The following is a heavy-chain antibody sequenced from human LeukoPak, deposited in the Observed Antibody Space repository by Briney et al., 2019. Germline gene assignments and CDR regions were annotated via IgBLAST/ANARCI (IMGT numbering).Heavy chain of an antibody. CDR1: GFTVSSNY. CDR2: IYSGGST. V-gene: IGHV3-66*02. D-gene: IGHD1-7*01. Sequence: GGSLRLSCAASGFTVSSNYMSWVRQAPGKGLEWVSVIYSGGSTYYADSVKGRFTISRDNSKNTLYFQMNSLRAEDTAVYYCARVFTWNYEDFDYWGQGTLVTVSS. J-gene: IGHJ4*02. CDR3: ARVFTWNYEDFDY.